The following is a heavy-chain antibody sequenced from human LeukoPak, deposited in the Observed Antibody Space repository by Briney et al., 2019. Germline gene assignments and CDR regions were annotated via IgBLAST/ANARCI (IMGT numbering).Heavy chain of an antibody. CDR2: INSNSGDT. Sequence: ASVKVSCKASGYTFTGYYLHWVRQAPGQGLEWMGWINSNSGDTNYAQKFQGRVTMTRDTSISTAYVELSRLRSDDTAVYYCARGGNSVYDSFDYWGQGTLVTVSS. J-gene: IGHJ4*02. CDR1: GYTFTGYY. V-gene: IGHV1-2*02. D-gene: IGHD5/OR15-5a*01. CDR3: ARGGNSVYDSFDY.